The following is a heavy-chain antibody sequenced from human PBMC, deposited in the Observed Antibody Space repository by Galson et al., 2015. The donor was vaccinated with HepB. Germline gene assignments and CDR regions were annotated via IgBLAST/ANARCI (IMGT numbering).Heavy chain of an antibody. Sequence: SVKVSCKASGGTFSSYAISWVRQAPGQGLEWMGGIIPIFGTANYAQKFQGRVTITADKSTSTAYMELSSLRSEDTAVYYCARDHSSGYYYDPYYFDYWGQRTLVTVSS. CDR2: IIPIFGTA. V-gene: IGHV1-69*06. CDR1: GGTFSSYA. J-gene: IGHJ4*02. D-gene: IGHD3-22*01. CDR3: ARDHSSGYYYDPYYFDY.